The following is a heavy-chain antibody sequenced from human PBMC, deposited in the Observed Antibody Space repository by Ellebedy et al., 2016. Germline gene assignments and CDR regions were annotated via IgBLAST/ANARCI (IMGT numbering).Heavy chain of an antibody. CDR3: ARGNGMITFGGVIVPPDY. CDR1: GYTFTSYA. Sequence: ASVKVSCKASGYTFTSYAMHWVRQAPGQRLEWMGWINAGNGNTKYSQKFQGRVTITRDTSASTAYMELSSLRSEDTAVYYCARGNGMITFGGVIVPPDYWGQGTLVTVSS. D-gene: IGHD3-16*02. CDR2: INAGNGNT. J-gene: IGHJ4*02. V-gene: IGHV1-3*01.